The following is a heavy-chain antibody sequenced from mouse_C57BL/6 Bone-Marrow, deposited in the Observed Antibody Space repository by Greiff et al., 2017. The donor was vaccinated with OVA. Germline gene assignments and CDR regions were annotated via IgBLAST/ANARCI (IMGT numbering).Heavy chain of an antibody. CDR2: IWWDDDK. D-gene: IGHD2-5*01. J-gene: IGHJ2*01. CDR1: GFSLSTFGMG. V-gene: IGHV8-8*01. Sequence: QVTLKVSGPGILQPSQTLSLTCSFSGFSLSTFGMGVGWIRQPSGKGLEWLAHIWWDDDKYYNPALKSRLTISKDTSKNQVFLKIANVDTADTATDYCARIRDYYSNYVPYFDYWGQGTTLTVSS. CDR3: ARIRDYYSNYVPYFDY.